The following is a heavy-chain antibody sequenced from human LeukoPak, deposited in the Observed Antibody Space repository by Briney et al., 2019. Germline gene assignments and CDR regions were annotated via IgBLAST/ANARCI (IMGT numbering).Heavy chain of an antibody. CDR1: GGSFSGYY. D-gene: IGHD3-3*01. CDR3: ARDRDDFWGVEVLGMDV. Sequence: SETLSLTCAVYGGSFSGYYWSWIRQPPGKGLEWIGEINHSGSTNYNPSLKSRVTISVDTSKNQFSLKLSSVTAADTAVYYCARDRDDFWGVEVLGMDVWGQGTTVTVSS. V-gene: IGHV4-34*01. CDR2: INHSGST. J-gene: IGHJ6*02.